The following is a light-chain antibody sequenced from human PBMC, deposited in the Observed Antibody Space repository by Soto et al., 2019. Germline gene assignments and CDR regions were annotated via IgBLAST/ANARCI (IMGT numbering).Light chain of an antibody. J-gene: IGLJ1*01. Sequence: QSVLTQPPSASGSVGQSVTISCTGTSSDVGAYNYVSWYQQHPGKAPKLMIYEVSMRPPGVPDRFSGSKSGYTASLTVSGLQAEDEADYYCSSHAGNNNYVFGTGTKVTVL. CDR2: EVS. CDR1: SSDVGAYNY. CDR3: SSHAGNNNYV. V-gene: IGLV2-8*01.